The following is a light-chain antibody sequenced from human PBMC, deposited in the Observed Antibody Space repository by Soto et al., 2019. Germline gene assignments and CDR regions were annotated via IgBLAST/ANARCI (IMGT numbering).Light chain of an antibody. Sequence: DIVMTQSPDSLAVSLGERATINCKSSQSVLYTSNNKNYLAWYQQKPGQSPKLLIYWASTRESGVPDRFSGSGSGTDFTLTISSLQAEDVAVYYCQQYYSNPRTFGQGTKVDIK. CDR3: QQYYSNPRT. J-gene: IGKJ1*01. CDR2: WAS. CDR1: QSVLYTSNNKNY. V-gene: IGKV4-1*01.